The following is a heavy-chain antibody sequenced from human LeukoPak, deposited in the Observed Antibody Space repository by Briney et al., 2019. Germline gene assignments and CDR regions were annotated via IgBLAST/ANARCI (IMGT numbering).Heavy chain of an antibody. CDR2: INPSGGST. D-gene: IGHD5-24*01. J-gene: IGHJ4*02. V-gene: IGHV1-46*01. CDR3: ARVRGKMATIKIVDY. CDR1: GYTFTSYY. Sequence: ASVKVSCKASGYTFTSYYMHWVRQAPGQGLEWMGIINPSGGSTSYAQKFQGRVTMTRDTSTSTVYMELRSLRSDDTAVYYCARVRGKMATIKIVDYWGQGTLVTVSS.